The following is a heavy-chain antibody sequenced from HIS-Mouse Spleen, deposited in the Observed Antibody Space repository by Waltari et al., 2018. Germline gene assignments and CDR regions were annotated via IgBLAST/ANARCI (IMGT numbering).Heavy chain of an antibody. CDR1: GGSISSSSYY. CDR2: IYYSGRT. V-gene: IGHV4-39*07. CDR3: AREIPYSSSWYDWYFDL. J-gene: IGHJ2*01. D-gene: IGHD6-13*01. Sequence: QLQLQESGPGLVKPSETLSLTCTFSGGSISSSSYYWGWIRQPPGKGLEGIGGIYYSGRTYTNPSLKSRVTISVDTSKNQFSLKLSSVTAADTAVYYCAREIPYSSSWYDWYFDLWGRGTLVTVSS.